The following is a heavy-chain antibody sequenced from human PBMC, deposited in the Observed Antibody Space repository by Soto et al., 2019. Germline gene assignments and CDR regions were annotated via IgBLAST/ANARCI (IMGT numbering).Heavy chain of an antibody. D-gene: IGHD3-3*01. CDR3: AKDPQYDFWSGYYNFAMDV. CDR2: IKYDGSSA. CDR1: GFAFSTYW. V-gene: IGHV3-74*01. Sequence: AGGSLRLSCAASGFAFSTYWMHWVRQAPGKGLVWVSRIKYDGSSADYADFVEGRFTTSRDNARNTLYLEMNSLRAEDTAVYYCAKDPQYDFWSGYYNFAMDVWGQGTTVTVSS. J-gene: IGHJ6*02.